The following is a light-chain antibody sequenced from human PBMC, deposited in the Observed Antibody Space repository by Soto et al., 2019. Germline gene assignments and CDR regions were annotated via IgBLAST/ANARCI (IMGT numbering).Light chain of an antibody. CDR1: SSNIGAGYD. CDR2: GNS. V-gene: IGLV1-40*01. CDR3: QSYDSSLGLSV. Sequence: QSVLTQPPSVSGAPGQRVTISCTGSSSNIGAGYDVHWYQQLPGTAPKLLIYGNSNRPSGVPDRFSGSKSGTSASLAITGLQAEDEAAYYCQSYDSSLGLSVFGTGTQLTVL. J-gene: IGLJ7*01.